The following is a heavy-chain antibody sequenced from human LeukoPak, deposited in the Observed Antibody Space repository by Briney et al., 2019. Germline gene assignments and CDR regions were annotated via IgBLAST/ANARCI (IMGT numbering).Heavy chain of an antibody. V-gene: IGHV3-21*04. CDR3: AKAGSYYLS. D-gene: IGHD1-26*01. J-gene: IGHJ4*02. CDR1: GFTFSSYT. CDR2: ISTSSIYI. Sequence: PGGSLRLSCAASGFTFSSYTMNWVRQAPGKGLEWVSSISTSSIYIYYADSVKGRFTISRDNSKNTLYLQMNSLRAEDTAVYYCAKAGSYYLSWGQGTLVTVSS.